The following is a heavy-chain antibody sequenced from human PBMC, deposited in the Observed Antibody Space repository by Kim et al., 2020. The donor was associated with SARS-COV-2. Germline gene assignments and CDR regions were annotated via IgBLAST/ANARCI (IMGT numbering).Heavy chain of an antibody. Sequence: DPVKGRFTISRDNSKNTVYLKMSSLRAGDTAVYYCTREPCRGGSCFGMDVWGQGTTVTVSS. CDR3: TREPCRGGSCFGMDV. D-gene: IGHD2-15*01. V-gene: IGHV3-30*07. J-gene: IGHJ6*02.